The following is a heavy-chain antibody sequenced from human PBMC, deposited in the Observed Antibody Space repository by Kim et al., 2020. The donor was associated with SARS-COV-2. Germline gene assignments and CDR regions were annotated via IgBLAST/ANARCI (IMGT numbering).Heavy chain of an antibody. CDR2: IDDSGNT. CDR1: GGSMSSYY. V-gene: IGHV4-59*01. Sequence: SETLSLTCTVSGGSMSSYYWNWIRQPPGKGLEWIGYIDDSGNTKYNPSLTSRVTMSVDTSKNQFSLKLSSVTAADTAIYYCARRDSSTSWYFYLWGRATLVTVSS. D-gene: IGHD3-22*01. J-gene: IGHJ2*01. CDR3: ARRDSSTSWYFYL.